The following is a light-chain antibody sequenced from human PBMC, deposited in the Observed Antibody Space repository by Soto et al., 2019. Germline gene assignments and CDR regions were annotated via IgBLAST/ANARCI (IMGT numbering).Light chain of an antibody. V-gene: IGKV4-1*01. CDR3: QQYYSTPIT. CDR2: WAS. J-gene: IGKJ5*01. CDR1: QSVLYSSNNKNY. Sequence: DIVMTQSPDSLAVSLGERATIDCKSSQSVLYSSNNKNYLAWYQQKPGQPPKLLIYWASTRESGVSDRFSGSGSGTDSTLTISSLQAEDVAVYYCQQYYSTPITFGQGTRLEI.